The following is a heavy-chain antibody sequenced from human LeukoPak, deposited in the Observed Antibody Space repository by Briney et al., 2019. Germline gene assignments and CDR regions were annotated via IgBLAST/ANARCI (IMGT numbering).Heavy chain of an antibody. V-gene: IGHV4-61*02. CDR1: GGSISSGSYY. D-gene: IGHD4-17*01. CDR3: ARVDGDYVRLANYYFDY. Sequence: SETLSLTCTVSGGSISSGSYYWSWIRQPAGKGLEWIGRIYTSGNTNYIPSLKSRVTISVDTSKNQFSLKLSSVTAADTAVYYCARVDGDYVRLANYYFDYWGQGTLVTVSS. CDR2: IYTSGNT. J-gene: IGHJ4*02.